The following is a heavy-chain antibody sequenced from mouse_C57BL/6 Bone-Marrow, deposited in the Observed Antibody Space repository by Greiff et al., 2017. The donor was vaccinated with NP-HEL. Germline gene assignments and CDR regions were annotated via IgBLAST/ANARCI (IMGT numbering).Heavy chain of an antibody. CDR1: GFTFSSYA. V-gene: IGHV5-9-1*02. CDR2: ISSGGDYI. Sequence: DVMLVESGEGLVKPGGSLKLSCAASGFTFSSYAMSWVRQTPEKRLEWVAYISSGGDYIYYADTVKGRFTISRDNARNTLYLQMSSLKSEDTAMYYCTREVYGNYLAWFAYWGQGTLVTVSA. J-gene: IGHJ3*01. CDR3: TREVYGNYLAWFAY. D-gene: IGHD2-1*01.